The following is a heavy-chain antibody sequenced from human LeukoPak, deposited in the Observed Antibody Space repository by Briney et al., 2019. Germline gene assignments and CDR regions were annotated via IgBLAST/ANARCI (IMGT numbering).Heavy chain of an antibody. CDR1: GYTFTGYY. Sequence: ASVKVSCKASGYTFTGYYMHWVRQAPGQGLEWMGWINPNSGGTNYAQKFRGRVTMTRDTSISTAYMELSRLRSDDTAVYYCARDFSWRATPSDYWGQGTLVTVSS. CDR3: ARDFSWRATPSDY. V-gene: IGHV1-2*02. J-gene: IGHJ4*02. D-gene: IGHD1-1*01. CDR2: INPNSGGT.